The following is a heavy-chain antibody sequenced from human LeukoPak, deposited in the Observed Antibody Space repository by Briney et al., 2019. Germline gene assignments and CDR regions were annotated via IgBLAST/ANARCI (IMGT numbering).Heavy chain of an antibody. J-gene: IGHJ6*02. CDR3: ARDGNSFFGVIRYYYYGMDV. Sequence: SETLSLTCAVYGESFSDYYWNWLRQPPGKGLEWIGEINHSGSTNYNPSLKSRVTISVDTSKNQFSLKLSSVTAADTAVYYCARDGNSFFGVIRYYYYGMDVWGQGITVTVSS. D-gene: IGHD3-3*01. CDR2: INHSGST. V-gene: IGHV4-34*01. CDR1: GESFSDYY.